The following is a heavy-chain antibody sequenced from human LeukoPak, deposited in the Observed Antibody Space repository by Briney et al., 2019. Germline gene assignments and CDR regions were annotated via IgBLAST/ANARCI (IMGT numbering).Heavy chain of an antibody. D-gene: IGHD6-19*01. CDR3: ARGEPDYSSGWYFESRVPYYYYGMDV. J-gene: IGHJ6*02. CDR2: ISSSSSYI. CDR1: GFTFSSYS. Sequence: GGSLRLSCAASGFTFSSYSMNWVRQAPGKGLEWVSSISSSSSYICYADSVKGRFTISRDNAKNSLYLQMNSLRAEDTAVYYCARGEPDYSSGWYFESRVPYYYYGMDVWGQGTTVTVSS. V-gene: IGHV3-21*01.